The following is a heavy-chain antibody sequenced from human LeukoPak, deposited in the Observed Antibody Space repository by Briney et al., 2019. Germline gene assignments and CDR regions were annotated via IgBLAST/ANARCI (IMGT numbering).Heavy chain of an antibody. Sequence: GGSLRLSCASTFTFSIYGMHWVRQAPGKGLKWVAFIQYDGTNKYYADSVKGRFTISRDNSRNTLYLQMNSLRAEDTAVYYCARDRTAYSYGTLFDYWGQGTLVTVSS. D-gene: IGHD5-12*01. CDR2: IQYDGTNK. J-gene: IGHJ4*02. V-gene: IGHV3-30*02. CDR1: TFTFSIYG. CDR3: ARDRTAYSYGTLFDY.